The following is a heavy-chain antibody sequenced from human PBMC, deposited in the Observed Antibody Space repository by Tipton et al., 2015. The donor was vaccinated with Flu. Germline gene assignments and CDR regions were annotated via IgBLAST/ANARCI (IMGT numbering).Heavy chain of an antibody. J-gene: IGHJ6*02. Sequence: TLSLTCAVSGGSINSNNYSWNWIRQPPGKGLEWIGYIYHSGSTYYNPSLKSRVTISVDRSKNQFSLKLSSVTAADTAIYYCARESPPDVWGQGTTVIVSS. CDR1: GGSINSNNYS. V-gene: IGHV4-30-2*01. CDR2: IYHSGST. CDR3: ARESPPDV.